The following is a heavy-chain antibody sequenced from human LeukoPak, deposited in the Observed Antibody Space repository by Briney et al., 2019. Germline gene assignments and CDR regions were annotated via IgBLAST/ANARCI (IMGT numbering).Heavy chain of an antibody. Sequence: GASVKVSCKASGYTFTGHYMHWVRQAPGQGLEWMGWINPNSGGTNYAQKFQGRVTMTRDTSISTAYMELSRLRSDDTAVYYCAKGGGGLGDAYYYYYYMDVWGKGTTVTISS. D-gene: IGHD3-10*01. CDR3: AKGGGGLGDAYYYYYYMDV. J-gene: IGHJ6*03. CDR2: INPNSGGT. V-gene: IGHV1-2*02. CDR1: GYTFTGHY.